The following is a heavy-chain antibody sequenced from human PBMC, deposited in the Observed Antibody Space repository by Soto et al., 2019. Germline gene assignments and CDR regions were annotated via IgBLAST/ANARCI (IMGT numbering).Heavy chain of an antibody. V-gene: IGHV4-34*01. Sequence: QLQLQQWGAGLLKPSETLSLTCAVSGGSFSGYNWSWIRKPPGKGPQWMVESNHSGSTKYNPSLKSRGTISVDTSKNQLSLRVNSVIAADTAVYYCAIEGRGAADTGLDAWGQGTTVTVSS. CDR3: AIEGRGAADTGLDA. CDR1: GGSFSGYN. CDR2: SNHSGST. J-gene: IGHJ6*02. D-gene: IGHD6-13*01.